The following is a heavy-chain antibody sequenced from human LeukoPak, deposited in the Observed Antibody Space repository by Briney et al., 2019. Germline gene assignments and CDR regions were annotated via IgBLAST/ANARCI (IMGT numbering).Heavy chain of an antibody. V-gene: IGHV4-39*07. D-gene: IGHD3-10*01. CDR3: ARTRERGSGSFDFDY. CDR1: GGSISSSSYY. CDR2: IYYSGST. Sequence: SETLSLTCTVSGGSISSSSYYWGWIRQPPGKGLEWIGSIYYSGSTYYNPSLKSRVTISVDTSKNQFSLKLSSVTAADTAVYYCARTRERGSGSFDFDYWGQGTLVTVSS. J-gene: IGHJ4*02.